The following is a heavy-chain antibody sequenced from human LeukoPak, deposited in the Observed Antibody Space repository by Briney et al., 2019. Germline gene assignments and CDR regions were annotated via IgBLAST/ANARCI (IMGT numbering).Heavy chain of an antibody. Sequence: PGGSLRLSCAASGFTFSNYAMSWVRQAPGKGLEWVAVIWFDGSNKYYADSVKGRFTVSRDNSKNTMDLQMNSLRAEDTAVYYCAREQYGSDDALDIWGQGTMVTVSS. CDR3: AREQYGSDDALDI. D-gene: IGHD4-17*01. CDR1: GFTFSNYA. J-gene: IGHJ3*02. V-gene: IGHV3-33*08. CDR2: IWFDGSNK.